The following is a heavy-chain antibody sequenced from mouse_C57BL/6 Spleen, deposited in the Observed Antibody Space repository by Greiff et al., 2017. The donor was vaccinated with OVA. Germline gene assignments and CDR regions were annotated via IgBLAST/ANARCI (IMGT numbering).Heavy chain of an antibody. CDR3: AGEATVLDY. Sequence: EVKLMESGGGLVKPGGSLKLSCAASGFTFSSYAMSWVRQTPEKRLEWVATISDGGSYTYYPDNVKGRFTISRDNAKNNLYLQMSHLKSEDTAMYYCAGEATVLDYWGQGTSVTVSS. J-gene: IGHJ4*01. CDR1: GFTFSSYA. V-gene: IGHV5-4*01. D-gene: IGHD1-1*01. CDR2: ISDGGSYT.